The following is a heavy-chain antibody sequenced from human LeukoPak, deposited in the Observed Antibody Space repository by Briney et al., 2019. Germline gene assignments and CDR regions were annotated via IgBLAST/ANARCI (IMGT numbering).Heavy chain of an antibody. J-gene: IGHJ4*02. Sequence: SETLSLTCAVYGGSFSGYYWSWIRQPPGKGLEWIGEINHSGSTNYNPSLKSRVTISINTSKNQFSLKLSSVTAADTAVYYCARRNGQNIVATFRRRYYFDYWGQGTLVTVSS. CDR1: GGSFSGYY. V-gene: IGHV4-34*01. D-gene: IGHD5-12*01. CDR2: INHSGST. CDR3: ARRNGQNIVATFRRRYYFDY.